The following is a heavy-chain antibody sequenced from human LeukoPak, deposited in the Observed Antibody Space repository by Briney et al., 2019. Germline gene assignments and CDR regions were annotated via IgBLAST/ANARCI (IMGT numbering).Heavy chain of an antibody. Sequence: GESLKISCKGSGYSFTSYWIGWVRQMPGKGLEWMGIIYPGDSDTRYSPSFQGQATISADKSISTAYLQWSSLKASDTAMYYCARRIAAAGTFYYYMDVWGKGTTVTVSS. CDR3: ARRIAAAGTFYYYMDV. V-gene: IGHV5-51*01. CDR1: GYSFTSYW. CDR2: IYPGDSDT. J-gene: IGHJ6*03. D-gene: IGHD6-13*01.